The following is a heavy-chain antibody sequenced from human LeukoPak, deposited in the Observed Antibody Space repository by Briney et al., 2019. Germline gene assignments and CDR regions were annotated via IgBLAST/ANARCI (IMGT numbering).Heavy chain of an antibody. V-gene: IGHV3-53*04. CDR1: GFTFSSYA. D-gene: IGHD4-17*01. CDR3: ARAPMTTVTTTDY. CDR2: IYSGGST. Sequence: GGSLRLSCAASGFTFSSYAMSWVRQAPGKGLEWVSVIYSGGSTYYADSVKGRFTISRHNSKNTLYLQMNSLRAEDTAVYYCARAPMTTVTTTDYWGQGTLVTVSS. J-gene: IGHJ4*02.